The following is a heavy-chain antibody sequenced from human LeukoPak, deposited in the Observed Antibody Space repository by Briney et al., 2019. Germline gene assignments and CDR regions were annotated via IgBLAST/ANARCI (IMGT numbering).Heavy chain of an antibody. CDR1: GFTFSSYW. CDR3: ATGYCSTTWCSRHYFDY. V-gene: IGHV3-15*01. Sequence: GGSLRLSCAASGFTFSSYWMSWVRQAPGKGLEWVGRSKSKTDGGTPDYPTPVKGRFTISRDDSKGTLYLQMNSLKTEDTAVYYCATGYCSTTWCSRHYFDYWGQGTLVTVSS. CDR2: SKSKTDGGTP. D-gene: IGHD2-2*01. J-gene: IGHJ4*02.